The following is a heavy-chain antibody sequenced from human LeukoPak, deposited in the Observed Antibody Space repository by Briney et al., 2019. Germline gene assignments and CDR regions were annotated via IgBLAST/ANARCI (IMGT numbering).Heavy chain of an antibody. V-gene: IGHV1-3*01. Sequence: ASVKVSCKASGYTFTTYAIHWVRQAPGQRLEWMGWINGGDGDTRYSQEFQGRVTINRDTSATTAYMELSSLRSEDTAVYFCARADGLGSYYNVWGQGTLVTVSS. D-gene: IGHD3-10*01. CDR1: GYTFTTYA. J-gene: IGHJ4*02. CDR2: INGGDGDT. CDR3: ARADGLGSYYNV.